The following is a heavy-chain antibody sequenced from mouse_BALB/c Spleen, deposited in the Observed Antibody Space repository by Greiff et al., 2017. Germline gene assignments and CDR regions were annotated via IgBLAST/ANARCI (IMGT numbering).Heavy chain of an antibody. CDR3: LTSDYYAMDY. V-gene: IGHV1-5*01. J-gene: IGHJ4*01. CDR1: GYSFTSYW. Sequence: VQLKQSGTVLARPGASVKMSCKASGYSFTSYWMHWVKQRPGQGLEWIGAIYPGNSDTSYNQKFKGKAKLTAVTSASTAYMELSSLTNEDSAVYYCLTSDYYAMDYWGQGTSVTVSS. CDR2: IYPGNSDT. D-gene: IGHD1-1*01.